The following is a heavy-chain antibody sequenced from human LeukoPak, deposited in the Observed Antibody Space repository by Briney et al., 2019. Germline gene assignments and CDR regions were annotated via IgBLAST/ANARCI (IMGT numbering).Heavy chain of an antibody. V-gene: IGHV3-23*01. D-gene: IGHD6-19*01. J-gene: IGHJ5*02. CDR3: ARVAGWHWFDP. CDR2: ISTSAGST. Sequence: GGSLRLSCAASGFTFSSYALSWVRQAPGKGLEWVSTISTSAGSTYDADFVKGRFTISRDNSKNTVYLQMNNMRVDDTAVYYCARVAGWHWFDPWGQGTLVTVSS. CDR1: GFTFSSYA.